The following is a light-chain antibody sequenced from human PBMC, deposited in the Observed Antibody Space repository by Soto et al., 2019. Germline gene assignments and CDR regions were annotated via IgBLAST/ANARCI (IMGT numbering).Light chain of an antibody. CDR3: SSYTSSSTLVV. CDR2: DVS. Sequence: QSALTQPASVSGSPGQSITISCTGTSSDVGGSNYVSWYQQHPGKAPKLMIYDVSNRPSGVSNRFSGSKSGNTASLTISGLQAEDEADYDCSSYTSSSTLVVFGGGTKLTVL. J-gene: IGLJ2*01. V-gene: IGLV2-14*01. CDR1: SSDVGGSNY.